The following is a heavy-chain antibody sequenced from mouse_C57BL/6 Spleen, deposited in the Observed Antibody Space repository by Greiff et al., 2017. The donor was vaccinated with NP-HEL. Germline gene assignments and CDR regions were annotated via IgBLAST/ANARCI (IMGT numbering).Heavy chain of an antibody. CDR1: GYTFTSYW. Sequence: QVQLQQPGAELVMPGASVKLSCKASGYTFTSYWMHWVKQRPGQGLECIGEIDPSDSYTNYNQKFKGKSTLTVDKSSSTAYMQLSSLTSEDSSVYYCASYSNYDYWGQGTLVTVSA. V-gene: IGHV1-69*01. CDR2: IDPSDSYT. CDR3: ASYSNYDY. J-gene: IGHJ3*01. D-gene: IGHD2-5*01.